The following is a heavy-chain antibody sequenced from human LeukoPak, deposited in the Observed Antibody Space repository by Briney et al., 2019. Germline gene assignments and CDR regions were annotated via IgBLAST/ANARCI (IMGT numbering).Heavy chain of an antibody. CDR3: GYYYGSGSYYNEYYYYYYMDV. V-gene: IGHV1-8*01. J-gene: IGHJ6*03. CDR2: MNPNSGYT. Sequence: GASVKVSCKASGYTFTSYDINWVRQATGQGLEWMGWMNPNSGYTGYAQKFQGRVTMTRNTSISTAYMELSSLRSEDTDVYLRGYYYGSGSYYNEYYYYYYMDVWGKGTTVTISS. CDR1: GYTFTSYD. D-gene: IGHD3-10*01.